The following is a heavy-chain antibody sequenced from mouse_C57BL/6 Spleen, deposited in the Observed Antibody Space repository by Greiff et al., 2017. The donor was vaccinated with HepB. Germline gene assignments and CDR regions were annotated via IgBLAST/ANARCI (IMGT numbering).Heavy chain of an antibody. J-gene: IGHJ3*01. CDR1: GYAFSSSW. D-gene: IGHD2-5*01. CDR3: ARGHYSNYAAY. CDR2: IYPGDGDT. Sequence: QVQLQQSGPELVKPGASVKISCKASGYAFSSSWMNWVKQRPGKGLEWIGRIYPGDGDTNYNGKFKGKATLTADKSSSTAYMQLSSLTSEDSAVYFCARGHYSNYAAYWGQGTLVTVSA. V-gene: IGHV1-82*01.